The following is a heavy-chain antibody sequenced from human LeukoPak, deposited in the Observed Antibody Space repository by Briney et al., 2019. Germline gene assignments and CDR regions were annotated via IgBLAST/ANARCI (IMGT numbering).Heavy chain of an antibody. CDR1: GYTFTGYY. J-gene: IGHJ4*02. CDR2: INPNSGGT. CDR3: AREKGGSGWEPFDY. D-gene: IGHD6-19*01. V-gene: IGHV1-2*02. Sequence: ASVKVSCKASGYTFTGYYMHWVRQAPGQGLEWMGWINPNSGGTNYAQKFQGRVTMTRDTSISTAYMELSRLRSDDTAVYYCAREKGGSGWEPFDYWGQGNLVPVSS.